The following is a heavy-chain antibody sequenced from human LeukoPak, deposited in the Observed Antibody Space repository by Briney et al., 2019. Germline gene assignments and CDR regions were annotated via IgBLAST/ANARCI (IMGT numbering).Heavy chain of an antibody. D-gene: IGHD6-19*01. J-gene: IGHJ6*03. CDR3: ARTQEAGYSSGRYDSYYHYYMDV. V-gene: IGHV4-59*01. CDR1: GGSISNKY. CDR2: IYYSGST. Sequence: SETLSLTCTVSGGSISNKYWSWIRQPPGKGLEWRGYIYYSGSTNYNPSLKSRVTISVDTSKNQFSLKLSSVTAADTAVYFCARTQEAGYSSGRYDSYYHYYMDVWGKGTTVTISS.